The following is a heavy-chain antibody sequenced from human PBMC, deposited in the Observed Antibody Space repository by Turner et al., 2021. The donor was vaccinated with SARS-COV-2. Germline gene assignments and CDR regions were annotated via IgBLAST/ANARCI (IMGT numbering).Heavy chain of an antibody. CDR1: GFTFSSYA. CDR2: ISYDGSNK. V-gene: IGHV3-30-3*01. J-gene: IGHJ6*02. Sequence: QVQLVESGGGVVQPGRSLRPSCAGSGFTFSSYAMHWVRQAPGKGLEWVAVISYDGSNKYYADSVKGRFTISRDNSKNTLYLQMNSLRAEDTTVYYCARAKGGNYYYGMDVWGQGTTVTVSS. D-gene: IGHD1-26*01. CDR3: ARAKGGNYYYGMDV.